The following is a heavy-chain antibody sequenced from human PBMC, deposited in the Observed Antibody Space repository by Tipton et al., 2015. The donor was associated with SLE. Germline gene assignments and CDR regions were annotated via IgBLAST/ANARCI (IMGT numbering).Heavy chain of an antibody. Sequence: LRLSCTVSGGSISSGGYYWSWIRQHPGKGLEWIGYIYYSGSTYYNPSLKSRVAISVDTSKNQFSLKLSSVTAADTAVYYCARDRMAGHHDAFDIWGQGTMVTVSS. V-gene: IGHV4-31*03. CDR2: IYYSGST. J-gene: IGHJ3*02. D-gene: IGHD5-24*01. CDR1: GGSISSGGYY. CDR3: ARDRMAGHHDAFDI.